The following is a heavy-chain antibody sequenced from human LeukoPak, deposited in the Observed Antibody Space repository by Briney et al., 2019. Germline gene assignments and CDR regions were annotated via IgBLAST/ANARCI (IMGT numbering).Heavy chain of an antibody. CDR3: ARAGFWSGYYRGGVSWFDP. Sequence: PSETLSLTCTVSGVSVSSSSFFWGWIRQPPGKGLEWIGTTYYSGTTFYNPSLKSRVTISVDTSKNQFSLKLSSVTAADTAVYYCARAGFWSGYYRGGVSWFDPWGQGTLVTVSS. D-gene: IGHD3-3*01. CDR1: GVSVSSSSFF. V-gene: IGHV4-39*07. J-gene: IGHJ5*02. CDR2: TYYSGTT.